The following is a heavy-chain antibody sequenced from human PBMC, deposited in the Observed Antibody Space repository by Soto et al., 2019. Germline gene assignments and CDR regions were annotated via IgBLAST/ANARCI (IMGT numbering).Heavy chain of an antibody. CDR3: ARGPKLRFLEWLFDY. V-gene: IGHV1-69*13. CDR1: GGTFSSYA. Sequence: SVKVSCKASGGTFSSYAISWVRQAPGQGLEWMGGIIPIFGTANYAQKFQGRVTITADESTSTAYMELSSLRSEDTAVYYCARGPKLRFLEWLFDYWGQGTLVTVSS. CDR2: IIPIFGTA. J-gene: IGHJ4*02. D-gene: IGHD3-3*01.